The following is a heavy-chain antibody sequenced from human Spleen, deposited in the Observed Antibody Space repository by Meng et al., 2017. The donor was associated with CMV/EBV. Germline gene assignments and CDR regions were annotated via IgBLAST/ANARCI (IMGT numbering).Heavy chain of an antibody. CDR3: AHRDYCSGGTCTFDY. Sequence: GFSLSTSGMGVGWIRQPPGKALEWLALIYWDDDKRYSPSLKSRLTTTKDTSKNQVVLTMTNMDPVDTATYYCAHRDYCSGGTCTFDYWGQGTLVTVSS. CDR1: GFSLSTSGMG. J-gene: IGHJ4*02. D-gene: IGHD2-15*01. V-gene: IGHV2-5*02. CDR2: IYWDDDK.